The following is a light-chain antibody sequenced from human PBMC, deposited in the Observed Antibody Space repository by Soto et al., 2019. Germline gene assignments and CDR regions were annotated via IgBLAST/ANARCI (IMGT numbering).Light chain of an antibody. Sequence: DIQMTQSPSTLSGSVGDRVTITCRASQTLSSWLAWYQQKPGKAPKLLIYKASTLKSGVPSRFSGSGSGTEFTLTISRLEPEDFAVYYCQQYGRSPWTFGQGTKVHI. CDR3: QQYGRSPWT. CDR2: KAS. CDR1: QTLSSW. V-gene: IGKV1-5*03. J-gene: IGKJ1*01.